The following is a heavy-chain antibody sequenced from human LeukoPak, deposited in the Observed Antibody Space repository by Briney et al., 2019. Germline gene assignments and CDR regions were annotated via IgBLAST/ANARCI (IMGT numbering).Heavy chain of an antibody. CDR3: ATASTVTTERGSVVRAFDI. D-gene: IGHD4-17*01. Sequence: ASVKISCKASGYTLTSYDINWVRQATGQGLEWMGWMNPNSGNTGYAQKFQGRVTMTRSTSISTAYVELSSLRSEDTAVYYCATASTVTTERGSVVRAFDIWGQGTMVTVSS. CDR2: MNPNSGNT. V-gene: IGHV1-8*01. CDR1: GYTLTSYD. J-gene: IGHJ3*02.